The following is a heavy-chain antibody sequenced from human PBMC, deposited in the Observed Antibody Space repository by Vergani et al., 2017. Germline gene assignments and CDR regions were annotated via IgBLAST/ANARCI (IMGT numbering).Heavy chain of an antibody. CDR2: IYTSGST. J-gene: IGHJ6*03. V-gene: IGHV4-4*07. CDR3: ARARVLELRGYYYYYMDV. Sequence: QVQLQESGPGLVKPSETLSLTCTVSGGSISSYYWSWIRQPAGKGLEWIGRIYTSGSTNYNPSLKSRVTMSVDTSKNQFSLKLSSVTAADTAVYYCARARVLELRGYYYYYMDVWGKGTTVTVSS. D-gene: IGHD1-7*01. CDR1: GGSISSYY.